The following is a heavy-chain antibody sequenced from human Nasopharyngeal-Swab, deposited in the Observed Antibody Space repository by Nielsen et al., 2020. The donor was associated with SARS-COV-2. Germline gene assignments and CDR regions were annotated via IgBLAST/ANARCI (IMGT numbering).Heavy chain of an antibody. D-gene: IGHD3-22*01. CDR2: IYTSGST. V-gene: IGHV4-4*07. CDR3: ARDDDSSGYYPFGY. Sequence: WIRQPPGKGLEWIGRIYTSGSTNYNPSLKSRVTISVDTSKNQFSLKLSSVTAADTAVYYCARDDDSSGYYPFGYWGQGTLVTVSS. J-gene: IGHJ4*02.